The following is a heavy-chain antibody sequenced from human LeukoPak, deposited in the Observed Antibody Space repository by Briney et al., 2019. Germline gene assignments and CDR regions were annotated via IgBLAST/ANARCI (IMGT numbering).Heavy chain of an antibody. Sequence: GGSLRLSCAASGFTFSSYAMSWVRQAPGKGLEWVSAISGSGGSTYYADSVKGRFTISRDNSKSTLYLQMNSLRAEDTAVYYCATAPWVYYYYGMDVWGQGTTVTVSS. D-gene: IGHD1-26*01. J-gene: IGHJ6*02. V-gene: IGHV3-23*01. CDR3: ATAPWVYYYYGMDV. CDR1: GFTFSSYA. CDR2: ISGSGGST.